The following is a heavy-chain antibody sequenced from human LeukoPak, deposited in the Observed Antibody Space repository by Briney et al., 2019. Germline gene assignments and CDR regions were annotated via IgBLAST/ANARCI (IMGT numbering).Heavy chain of an antibody. Sequence: SETLSLTCAVYGGSFSGYYWSWIRQPPGKGLEWIGEINHSGSTNYNPSLKSRVTIPVDTSKNQFSLKLSSVTAADTAVYYCARRYSSSAGPHRGISGMDVWGQGTTVTVSS. D-gene: IGHD6-13*01. CDR1: GGSFSGYY. J-gene: IGHJ6*02. V-gene: IGHV4-34*01. CDR3: ARRYSSSAGPHRGISGMDV. CDR2: INHSGST.